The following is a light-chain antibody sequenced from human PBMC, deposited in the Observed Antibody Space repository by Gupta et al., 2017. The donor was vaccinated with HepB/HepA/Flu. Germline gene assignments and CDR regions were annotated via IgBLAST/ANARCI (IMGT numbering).Light chain of an antibody. Sequence: QSVLTQPPSASGTPGQRVTMSCSGSSSNIGSKTVSWYQQLPRTAPKLLIYDNNQRPSGVPDRFSGSKSGTSASLAISGLQSGDEADYFCAAWDASLKSYVFGTGTKVTVL. CDR3: AAWDASLKSYV. J-gene: IGLJ1*01. V-gene: IGLV1-44*01. CDR2: DNN. CDR1: SSNIGSKT.